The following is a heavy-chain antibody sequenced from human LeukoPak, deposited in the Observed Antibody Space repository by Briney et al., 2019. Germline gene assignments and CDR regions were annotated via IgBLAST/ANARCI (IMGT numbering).Heavy chain of an antibody. D-gene: IGHD1-26*01. Sequence: GGSLRLSCAASGFTFSSYAMSWVRQAPGKGLEWASAISGSGGSTYYADSVKGRFTISRDNSKNTLYLQMNSLRAEDTAVYYCANLGVGATYDYWGQGTLVTVSS. CDR3: ANLGVGATYDY. CDR1: GFTFSSYA. CDR2: ISGSGGST. J-gene: IGHJ4*02. V-gene: IGHV3-23*01.